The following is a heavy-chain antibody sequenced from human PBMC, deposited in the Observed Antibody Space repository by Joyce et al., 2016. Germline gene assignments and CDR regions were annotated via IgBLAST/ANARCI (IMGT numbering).Heavy chain of an antibody. CDR1: GYIFTDYY. D-gene: IGHD2-8*02. V-gene: IGHV1-2*02. J-gene: IGHJ3*02. CDR3: ARGGKTYWFALDI. Sequence: QAQLVQSGTEVQKPGTSVKVSCKTSGYIFTDYYLHWVRQAPGQGLEWMGWINPNSGNTNYGPIFQGRVTLTRDTSINTVYMELNGLTSDDTAAYYCARGGKTYWFALDIWGQGTMVTVSP. CDR2: INPNSGNT.